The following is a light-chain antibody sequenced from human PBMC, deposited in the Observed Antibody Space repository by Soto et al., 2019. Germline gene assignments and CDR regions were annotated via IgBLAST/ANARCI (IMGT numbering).Light chain of an antibody. Sequence: QSALTQPASVSGSPGQSITISCTGTSSDVGGYNYVSWYQQHPGKAPKLMIYDVSNRPSGVSNRFSGSKSGNTASLTISGLQPEDEADYYCSSYTSRSTLYVFGTGTKLTVL. CDR3: SSYTSRSTLYV. CDR1: SSDVGGYNY. CDR2: DVS. V-gene: IGLV2-14*03. J-gene: IGLJ1*01.